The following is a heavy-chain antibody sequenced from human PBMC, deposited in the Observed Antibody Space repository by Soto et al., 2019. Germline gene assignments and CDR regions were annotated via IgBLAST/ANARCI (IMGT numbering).Heavy chain of an antibody. V-gene: IGHV3-30*18. CDR1: GFTFSSYG. CDR2: ISYDGSNK. D-gene: IGHD1-1*01. Sequence: PGGSLRLSCAASGFTFSSYGMHWVRQAPGKGLEWVAVISYDGSNKYYADSVKGRFTISRDNSKNTLYLQMNSLRAEDTAVYYCAKSPGGIWNDGFYYYGMDVWGQGTTVTVSS. J-gene: IGHJ6*02. CDR3: AKSPGGIWNDGFYYYGMDV.